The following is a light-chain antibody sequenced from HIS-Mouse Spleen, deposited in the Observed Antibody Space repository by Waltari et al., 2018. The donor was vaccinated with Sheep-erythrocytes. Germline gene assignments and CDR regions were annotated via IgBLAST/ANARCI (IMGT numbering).Light chain of an antibody. V-gene: IGKV1-5*03. CDR2: KAS. Sequence: DIQMTQSPSTLSASVGDRVTITCRASQGISSWVAWYQQKPGKDPKPQIYKASSLESGVPSMFSGSGSGTEFTLTISSLQPDDFATYYCQQYNSYPLTFGGGTKVEIK. CDR3: QQYNSYPLT. CDR1: QGISSW. J-gene: IGKJ4*01.